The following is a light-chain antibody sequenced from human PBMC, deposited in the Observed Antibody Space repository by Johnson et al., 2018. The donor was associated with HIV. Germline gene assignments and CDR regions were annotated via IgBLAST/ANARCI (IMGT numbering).Light chain of an antibody. CDR1: SSNIGNNY. Sequence: QSVLTQPPSVSAAPGQKVTISCSGSSSNIGNNYVSWYQQLPGTAPKLLIYDNNKRPSGIPDRFSGSKSGTPATLDITGLQSGDEADYYCGTWDASLSVNVFGPGTKFTVL. V-gene: IGLV1-51*01. CDR2: DNN. J-gene: IGLJ1*01. CDR3: GTWDASLSVNV.